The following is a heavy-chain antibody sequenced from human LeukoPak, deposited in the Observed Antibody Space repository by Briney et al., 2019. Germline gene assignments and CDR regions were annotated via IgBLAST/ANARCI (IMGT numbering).Heavy chain of an antibody. J-gene: IGHJ1*01. V-gene: IGHV4-59*01. Sequence: PSETLSLTCTVSGGSISSYYWSWIRQPPGKGLEWIGYIYYSGSTNYNPSLKSRVTISVDTSKNQFSLKLSSVTAADTAVYYCAREVGSSWASFQHWGQGTLVTVSS. CDR3: AREVGSSWASFQH. D-gene: IGHD6-13*01. CDR1: GGSISSYY. CDR2: IYYSGST.